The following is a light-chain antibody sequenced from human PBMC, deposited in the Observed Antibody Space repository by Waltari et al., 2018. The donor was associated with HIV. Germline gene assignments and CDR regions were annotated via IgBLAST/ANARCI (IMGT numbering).Light chain of an antibody. CDR1: SSAIGSYNL. Sequence: QSALTQPASVSESPGQSITIPFSGTSSAIGSYNLVSWYQQHPGKAPKLIIYDVNKPPSGVSNRFSGSKSGNTASLTISGLQAEDEADYYCSSYAGARGGVFGGGTKLTVL. J-gene: IGLJ2*01. V-gene: IGLV2-23*02. CDR3: SSYAGARGGV. CDR2: DVN.